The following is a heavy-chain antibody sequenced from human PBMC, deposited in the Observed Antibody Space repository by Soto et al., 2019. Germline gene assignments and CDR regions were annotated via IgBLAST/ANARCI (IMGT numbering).Heavy chain of an antibody. J-gene: IGHJ6*02. D-gene: IGHD3-9*01. Sequence: SLRLSCAASGFTFSSYGMHWVRQAPGKGLEWVAVISYDGSNKYYADSVKGRFTISRDNSKNTLYLQMNSLRAEDTAVYYCAKDYNTIPVYDILTGYSRGEYYYGMDVWGQGTTVTVSS. CDR1: GFTFSSYG. CDR3: AKDYNTIPVYDILTGYSRGEYYYGMDV. CDR2: ISYDGSNK. V-gene: IGHV3-30*18.